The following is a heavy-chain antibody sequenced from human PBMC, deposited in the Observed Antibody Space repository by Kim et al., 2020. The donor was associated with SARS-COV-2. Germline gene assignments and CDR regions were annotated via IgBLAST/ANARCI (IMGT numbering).Heavy chain of an antibody. J-gene: IGHJ5*02. V-gene: IGHV5-10-1*01. CDR2: IDPSDSYT. D-gene: IGHD6-13*01. CDR1: RYSFTSYW. CDR3: AMLSYSSSWYSRWFDP. Sequence: GESLKISCKGSRYSFTSYWISWVRQMPGKGLEWMGRIDPSDSYTNYSPSFQGHVTISADKSISTAYLQWSSLKASDTAMYYCAMLSYSSSWYSRWFDPWGQGTLVTVSS.